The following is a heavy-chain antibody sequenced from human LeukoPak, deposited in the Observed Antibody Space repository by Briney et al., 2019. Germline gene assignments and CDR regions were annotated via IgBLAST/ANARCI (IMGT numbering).Heavy chain of an antibody. V-gene: IGHV4-4*07. J-gene: IGHJ4*02. D-gene: IGHD3-3*01. CDR1: SGSISSYF. CDR2: VYTSGGT. Sequence: SETLSLTCTVSSGSISSYFWSWIRQPAGKRLEWIGRVYTSGGTNYNPSLKSRVTMSLDTSKKQFSLNLSSVTAADTAVYYCATNTDDSTGYWGQGTLVTVSS. CDR3: ATNTDDSTGY.